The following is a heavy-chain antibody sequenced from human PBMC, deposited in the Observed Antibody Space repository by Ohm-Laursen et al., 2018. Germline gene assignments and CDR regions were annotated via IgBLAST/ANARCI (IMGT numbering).Heavy chain of an antibody. J-gene: IGHJ1*01. CDR2: ISSSGSTI. V-gene: IGHV3-11*01. CDR3: ARGDRIAYCGGDCYPEYFQH. D-gene: IGHD2-21*02. Sequence: SLRLSCTASGFTFSDYYMSWIRQAPGKGLEWVSYISSSGSTIYYADSVKGRFTISRDNAKNSLYLQMNSLRAEDTAVYYCARGDRIAYCGGDCYPEYFQHWGQGTLVTVPS. CDR1: GFTFSDYY.